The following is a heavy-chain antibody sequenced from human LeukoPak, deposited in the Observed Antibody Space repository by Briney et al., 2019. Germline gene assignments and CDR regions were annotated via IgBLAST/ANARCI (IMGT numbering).Heavy chain of an antibody. Sequence: SVKVSCKASGGTFSSYAISWVRQAPGQGLEWMGGIIPIFGTANYAQKFQGRVTITADESTSTAYMELSSLRSEDTAVYCCARVSYYSYASGDFDYWGQGTLVTVSS. D-gene: IGHD5-18*01. CDR3: ARVSYYSYASGDFDY. J-gene: IGHJ4*02. CDR1: GGTFSSYA. CDR2: IIPIFGTA. V-gene: IGHV1-69*01.